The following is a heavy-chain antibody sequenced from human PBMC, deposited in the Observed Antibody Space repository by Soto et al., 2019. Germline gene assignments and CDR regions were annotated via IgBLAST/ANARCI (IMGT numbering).Heavy chain of an antibody. CDR2: IYYSGSF. J-gene: IGHJ5*02. CDR1: GGSISIGGYY. V-gene: IGHV4-31*03. Sequence: QVQLQESGPGLVKPSQTLSLTCTVSGGSISIGGYYWSWIRQDPGKGLEWIGYIYYSGSFYYNPSLRSRVTISVDTSKDQFSLKLSSVTAADTAVYYCARGEVVPASIEVNWFDPWGQGTLVTVSS. D-gene: IGHD2-2*02. CDR3: ARGEVVPASIEVNWFDP.